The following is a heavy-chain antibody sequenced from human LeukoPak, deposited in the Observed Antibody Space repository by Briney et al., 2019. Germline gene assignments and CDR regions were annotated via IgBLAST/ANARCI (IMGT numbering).Heavy chain of an antibody. CDR2: INWNGRIT. V-gene: IGHV3-20*04. CDR1: GFTLDDYA. D-gene: IGHD5-18*01. Sequence: GGSLRLSCAASGFTLDDYAMNWVRQVSGRGLEWVSGINWNGRITEYADSVKDRFTISRQNTKNSLYLYMNNLGGEDTALYFCARGSVQLWLRDTYYYMDVWGKGTTVTVSS. J-gene: IGHJ6*03. CDR3: ARGSVQLWLRDTYYYMDV.